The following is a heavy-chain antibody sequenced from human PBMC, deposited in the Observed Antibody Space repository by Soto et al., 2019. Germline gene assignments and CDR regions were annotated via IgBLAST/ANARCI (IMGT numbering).Heavy chain of an antibody. D-gene: IGHD3-22*01. J-gene: IGHJ4*02. CDR1: GFTVSSNY. V-gene: IGHV3-53*02. CDR3: AKGLTMIVVVISYFDY. CDR2: IYSGGGT. Sequence: VQLVETGGGLIQPGGSLRLSCAASGFTVSSNYMSWVRQAPGKGLEWVSTIYSGGGTFYADSVKGRFTISRDNSKNTLYLQMNSLRAEDTAVYYCAKGLTMIVVVISYFDYWGQGTLVTVSS.